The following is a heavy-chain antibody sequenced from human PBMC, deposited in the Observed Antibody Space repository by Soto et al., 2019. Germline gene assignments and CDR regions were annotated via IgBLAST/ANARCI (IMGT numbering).Heavy chain of an antibody. CDR2: INPNSGGT. CDR1: GYTFTGYY. Sequence: ASVKVSCKASGYTFTGYYMHWVRQAPGQGLEWMGWINPNSGGTNYAQKFQGRVTMTRDTSISTAYMELSRLRSDDTAVYYCAGDLLAAADRGVWFDPWGQGTLVTVSS. J-gene: IGHJ5*02. CDR3: AGDLLAAADRGVWFDP. D-gene: IGHD6-13*01. V-gene: IGHV1-2*02.